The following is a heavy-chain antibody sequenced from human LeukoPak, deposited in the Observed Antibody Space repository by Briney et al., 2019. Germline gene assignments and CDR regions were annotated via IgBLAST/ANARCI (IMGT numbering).Heavy chain of an antibody. D-gene: IGHD3-10*01. CDR3: ASDKTSPGTPDY. Sequence: EASVKVSCKASGYTFTGYYMHWVRQAPGQGREWMGWMNPNSGGTNYAKKFQGSVTMTRDTSISTAYMALSRLRSDDTAVYYCASDKTSPGTPDYWGQGTLVTVS. CDR2: MNPNSGGT. CDR1: GYTFTGYY. V-gene: IGHV1-2*02. J-gene: IGHJ4*02.